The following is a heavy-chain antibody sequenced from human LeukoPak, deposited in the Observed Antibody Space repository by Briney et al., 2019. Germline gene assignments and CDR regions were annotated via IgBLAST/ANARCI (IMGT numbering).Heavy chain of an antibody. V-gene: IGHV3-7*01. CDR2: IKQDGSEK. Sequence: EGSLRLSCAASEFIFSDYDMNWVRQAPGKGLEWVANIKQDGSEKYYVDSVKGRFTISRDNAKNSLYLQMNSLRAEDTAVYYCAREIVATSPYYYYYYYMDVWGKGTTVTISS. D-gene: IGHD5-12*01. CDR1: EFIFSDYD. J-gene: IGHJ6*03. CDR3: AREIVATSPYYYYYYYMDV.